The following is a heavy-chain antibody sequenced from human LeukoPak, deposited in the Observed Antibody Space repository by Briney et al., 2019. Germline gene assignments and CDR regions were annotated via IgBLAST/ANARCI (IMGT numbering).Heavy chain of an antibody. CDR3: ASSLVVVPAAISRPFDY. J-gene: IGHJ4*02. D-gene: IGHD2-2*02. V-gene: IGHV1-46*01. CDR2: INPSGGST. Sequence: ASVKVSCKASGYTFTSYYMHWVRQAPGQGLEWMGIINPSGGSTSYAQKFQGRVTMTRDTSTSTVYMELSSLRSEDTAVYYCASSLVVVPAAISRPFDYWGQGTLVTVSS. CDR1: GYTFTSYY.